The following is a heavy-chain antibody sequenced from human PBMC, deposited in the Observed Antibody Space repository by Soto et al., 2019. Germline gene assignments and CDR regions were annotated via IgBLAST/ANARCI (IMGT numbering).Heavy chain of an antibody. Sequence: QVQLVQSGAEVKKPGSSVKVSCKTSGGTFSTYSIVWVRQAPGEGLEWMGGIIPIFGTANYAQKFQDRVTITADKSTITAFMELCSLKSEYTAMYYCASSSGNNYGVGTNYFFDYWGQGTLVTVSS. V-gene: IGHV1-69*06. D-gene: IGHD1-26*01. J-gene: IGHJ4*02. CDR2: IIPIFGTA. CDR1: GGTFSTYS. CDR3: ASSSGNNYGVGTNYFFDY.